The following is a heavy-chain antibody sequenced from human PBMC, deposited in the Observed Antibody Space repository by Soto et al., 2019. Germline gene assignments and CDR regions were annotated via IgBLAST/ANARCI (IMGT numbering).Heavy chain of an antibody. V-gene: IGHV3-13*04. Sequence: EVQLVESGGGLVQPGGSLRLSCAAPGFTFSSYDMHWVRQATGKGLEWVSAIGTAGDTYYPGSVKGRFTISRENAKNSLYLQMNSLRAGDTAVYYCARLEGILYGMDVWGQGTTVTVSS. CDR1: GFTFSSYD. J-gene: IGHJ6*02. CDR2: IGTAGDT. D-gene: IGHD1-1*01. CDR3: ARLEGILYGMDV.